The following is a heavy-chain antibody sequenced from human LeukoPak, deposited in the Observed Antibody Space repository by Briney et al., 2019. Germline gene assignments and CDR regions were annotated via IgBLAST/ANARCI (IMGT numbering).Heavy chain of an antibody. J-gene: IGHJ5*02. V-gene: IGHV1-69*13. CDR1: GGTFSSYA. Sequence: SVKVSCKASGGTFSSYAISWVRQAPGQGLEWMGGIIPIFGTATYAQKFQGRVTITADESTSTAYMELSSLRSEDTAVYYCARRLGFLEWLSSGYWFDPWGQGTLVTVSS. CDR3: ARRLGFLEWLSSGYWFDP. D-gene: IGHD3-3*01. CDR2: IIPIFGTA.